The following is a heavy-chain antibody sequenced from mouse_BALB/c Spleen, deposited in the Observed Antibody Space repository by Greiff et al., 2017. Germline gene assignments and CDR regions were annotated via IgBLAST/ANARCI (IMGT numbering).Heavy chain of an antibody. D-gene: IGHD2-10*02. CDR1: GDSITSGY. Sequence: EVKLVESGPSLVKPSQTLSLTCSVTGDSITSGYWNWIRKFPGNKLEYMGYISYSGSTYYNPSLKSRISITRDTSKNQYYLQLNSVTTEDTATYYCARGYGNYEDAMDYWGQGTSVTVSS. CDR2: ISYSGST. CDR3: ARGYGNYEDAMDY. V-gene: IGHV3-8*02. J-gene: IGHJ4*01.